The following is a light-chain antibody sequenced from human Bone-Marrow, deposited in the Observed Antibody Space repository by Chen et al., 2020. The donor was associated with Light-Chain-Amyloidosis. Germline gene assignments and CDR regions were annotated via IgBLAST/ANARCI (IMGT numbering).Light chain of an antibody. V-gene: IGKV1-5*03. J-gene: IGKJ1*01. CDR1: QSIGTW. CDR3: QQYNTYPWT. CDR2: KAS. Sequence: DIQMTQSPSTLSASVRDRVTLTCRASQSIGTWLAWYQQIPGKAPKLLIYKASSLESGVPSRFSGSGSGTEFTLTISSLQPDEFATYYCQQYNTYPWTVGQGTKVEIK.